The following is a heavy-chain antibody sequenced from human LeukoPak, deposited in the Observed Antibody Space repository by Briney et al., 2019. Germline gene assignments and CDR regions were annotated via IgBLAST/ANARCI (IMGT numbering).Heavy chain of an antibody. CDR1: GFTLTTSE. D-gene: IGHD3-10*01. V-gene: IGHV3-48*01. Sequence: PGGSLRLSCAASGFTLTTSEMDWVRQAPGKGLEWVSYISSSNTNIHYSDSVKGRFTVSRNNAENELYLQMNGLRAEDTAVYYCASSTGWGQGTLVIVSS. CDR3: ASSTG. J-gene: IGHJ4*02. CDR2: ISSSNTNI.